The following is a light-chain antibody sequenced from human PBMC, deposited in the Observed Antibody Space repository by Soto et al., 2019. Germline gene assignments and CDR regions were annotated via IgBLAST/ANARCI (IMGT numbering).Light chain of an antibody. J-gene: IGLJ3*02. CDR2: DTS. V-gene: IGLV7-46*01. Sequence: QAVVTQEPSLTVSPGGTVTLTCGSSTGTVTSGHYPYWFQQKPGQAPRTLIYDTSKKHSWTPARFSGSLLGGKAALTLSGAQPEDEADYYCLFSYSAARVFGGGTKFTVL. CDR1: TGTVTSGHY. CDR3: LFSYSAARV.